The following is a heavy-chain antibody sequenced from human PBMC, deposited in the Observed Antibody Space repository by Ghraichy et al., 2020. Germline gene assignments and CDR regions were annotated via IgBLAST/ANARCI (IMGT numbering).Heavy chain of an antibody. J-gene: IGHJ6*03. CDR1: GFTFSSYA. Sequence: GGSLRLSCAASGFTFSSYAMSWVRQAPGKGLEWVSAISGSGGSTYYADSVKGRFTISRDNSKNTLYLQMNSLRAEDTAVYYCVGSYIGSSWYPATYYYYYMDVWGKGTTVTVSS. D-gene: IGHD6-13*01. CDR3: VGSYIGSSWYPATYYYYYMDV. CDR2: ISGSGGST. V-gene: IGHV3-23*01.